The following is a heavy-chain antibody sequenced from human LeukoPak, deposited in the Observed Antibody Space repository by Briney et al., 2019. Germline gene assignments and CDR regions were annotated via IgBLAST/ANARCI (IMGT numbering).Heavy chain of an antibody. J-gene: IGHJ4*02. CDR2: IYYSGRT. V-gene: IGHV4-59*01. CDR3: ASDYGSGSYRFDY. Sequence: SETLSLTCTVSGGSLSSYSWSWIRQPPGKGLEWIGYIYYSGRTVYNPSLKSRVTISLDTSKNQFSLKLSSVTAADTAVYYCASDYGSGSYRFDYWGQGTLVSVSS. D-gene: IGHD3-10*01. CDR1: GGSLSSYS.